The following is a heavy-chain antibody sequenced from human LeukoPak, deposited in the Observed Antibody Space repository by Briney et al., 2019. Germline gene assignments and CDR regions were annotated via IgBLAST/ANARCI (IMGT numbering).Heavy chain of an antibody. CDR3: ARASESTPDAFDI. CDR1: GGSFSGYY. Sequence: SETLSLTCAVYGGSFSGYYWNWIRQPPGKGLEWIGVINHSGSTNYTPSLKSRVTISVDTSKNQFSLKLSSVTAADTAVYYCARASESTPDAFDIWGQGTMVTVSS. J-gene: IGHJ3*02. D-gene: IGHD2-15*01. CDR2: INHSGST. V-gene: IGHV4-34*01.